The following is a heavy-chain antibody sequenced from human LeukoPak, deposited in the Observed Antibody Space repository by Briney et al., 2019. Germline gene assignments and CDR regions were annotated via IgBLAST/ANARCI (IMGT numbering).Heavy chain of an antibody. D-gene: IGHD4-17*01. V-gene: IGHV3-21*01. CDR1: GFTFSTYI. CDR3: AKAVTVTTPKATYYYYMDV. CDR2: IGTSTSYI. Sequence: GGSLRLSCAASGFTFSTYIMNWVRQTPGKGLEWVSSIGTSTSYIYYADSVKGRFTISRDNAKNSLYLEMNSLRAEDTAVYYCAKAVTVTTPKATYYYYMDVWGKGTTVTISS. J-gene: IGHJ6*03.